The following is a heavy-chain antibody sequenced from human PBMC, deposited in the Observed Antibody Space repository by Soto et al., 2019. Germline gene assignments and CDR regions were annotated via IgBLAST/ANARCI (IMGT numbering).Heavy chain of an antibody. D-gene: IGHD3-16*01. Sequence: QVQLQESGPGLVKPSQTLSLTCTVSGGSIRSGDDYWSWIRQPPGKGLEWIGYIYYTGTTYYNPSLKSPLTISVDKAKNLLALKLSSATAADTAVYFCARMRLPDHSNAYTFDYWGQGSLVTVSS. V-gene: IGHV4-30-4*01. CDR3: ARMRLPDHSNAYTFDY. CDR1: GGSIRSGDDY. CDR2: IYYTGTT. J-gene: IGHJ4*02.